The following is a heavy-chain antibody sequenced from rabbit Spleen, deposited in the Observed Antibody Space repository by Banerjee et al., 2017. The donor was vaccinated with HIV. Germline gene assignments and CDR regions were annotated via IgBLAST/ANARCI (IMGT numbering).Heavy chain of an antibody. CDR3: ARDLPGVIGWNFNL. CDR2: INSFSGRP. Sequence: QEQLEESGGDLVKPEGSLTLTCTAAGFSFNSRYYMCWVRQAPGKGLEWIACINSFSGRPVYATWVNGRFTISKASWTTVTLHMTGLTAADTATYFCARDLPGVIGWNFNLWGPGTLVTVS. J-gene: IGHJ4*01. D-gene: IGHD1-1*01. CDR1: GFSFNSRYY. V-gene: IGHV1S45*01.